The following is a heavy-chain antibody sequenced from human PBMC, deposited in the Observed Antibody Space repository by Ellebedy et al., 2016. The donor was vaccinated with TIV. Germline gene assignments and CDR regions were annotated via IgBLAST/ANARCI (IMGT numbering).Heavy chain of an antibody. CDR1: GGSISSSSYY. CDR3: ARTDYGSFDI. Sequence: SETLSLTCTVSGGSISSSSYYWGWIRQHPGKGLEWIGNIYYSGTTYYNPSLKSRVTLSVDTSKNQFSLKLSSVTAADTAVYYCARTDYGSFDIWGQGTMVTVSS. CDR2: IYYSGTT. V-gene: IGHV4-39*01. J-gene: IGHJ3*02. D-gene: IGHD4-17*01.